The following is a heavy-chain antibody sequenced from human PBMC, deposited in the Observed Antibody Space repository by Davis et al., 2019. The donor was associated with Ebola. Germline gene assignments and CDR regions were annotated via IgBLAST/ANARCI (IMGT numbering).Heavy chain of an antibody. D-gene: IGHD3-9*01. CDR3: ARVGILTGYYNAYYYYGMDV. J-gene: IGHJ6*04. V-gene: IGHV1-2*06. CDR1: GYTFTGYY. Sequence: AASVKISCKGSGYTFTGYYMHWVRQAPGQGLEWMGRINPNSGGTNYAQKFQGRVTMTRDTSISTAYMELSRLRSDDTAVYYCARVGILTGYYNAYYYYGMDVWGKGTTVTVSS. CDR2: INPNSGGT.